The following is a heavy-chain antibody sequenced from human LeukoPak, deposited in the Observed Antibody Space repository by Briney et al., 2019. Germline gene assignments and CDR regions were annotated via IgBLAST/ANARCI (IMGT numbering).Heavy chain of an antibody. D-gene: IGHD2-15*01. CDR3: ARVVVAATPYFDY. CDR1: GGSISSYY. CDR2: IYYSGST. V-gene: IGHV4-59*01. Sequence: SETLSLTCTVSGGSISSYYWSWILQPPGKGLEWIGYIYYSGSTNYNPSLKSRVTISVDTSKNQFSLKLSSVTAADTAVYYCARVVVAATPYFDYWGQGTLVTVSS. J-gene: IGHJ4*02.